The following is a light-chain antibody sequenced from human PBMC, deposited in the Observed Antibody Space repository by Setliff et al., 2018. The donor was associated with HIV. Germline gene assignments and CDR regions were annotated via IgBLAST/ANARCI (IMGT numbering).Light chain of an antibody. CDR3: GSYPILRPYV. V-gene: IGLV2-14*01. CDR1: RTDIGDYDF. Sequence: QSALAQPASVSGSPGQSITISCTGTRTDIGDYDFVSWYQQHPGKAPKLIIFDVSDRPLGVSSRFSGSKSGNTASLTISGLQAEDEAHYYCGSYPILRPYVFGPGTKVTVL. J-gene: IGLJ1*01. CDR2: DVS.